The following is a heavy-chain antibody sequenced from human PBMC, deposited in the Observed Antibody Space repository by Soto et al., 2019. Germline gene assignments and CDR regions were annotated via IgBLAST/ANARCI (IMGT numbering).Heavy chain of an antibody. CDR1: GGSISSGDYY. D-gene: IGHD3-10*01. CDR3: ARDLWFGEFYFDY. V-gene: IGHV4-30-4*01. J-gene: IGHJ4*02. Sequence: SETLSLTCTVSGGSISSGDYYWSWIRQPPGKGLEWIGYIYYSGSTYYNPSLKSRVTISVDTSKNQFSLKLSSVTAADTAGYYCARDLWFGEFYFDYWGQGTLVTVSS. CDR2: IYYSGST.